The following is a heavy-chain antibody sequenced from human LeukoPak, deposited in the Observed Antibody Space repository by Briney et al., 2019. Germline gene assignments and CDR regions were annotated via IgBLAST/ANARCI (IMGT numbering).Heavy chain of an antibody. J-gene: IGHJ4*02. V-gene: IGHV3-7*01. CDR2: IIQDGSEK. Sequence: PGGSLRLSCAASGFTFSTYWMNWVRQAPGKGLEWVANIIQDGSEKYYVDSVKGRFTISRDNAKSSLYLQMNSLRAEDTAMYYCARTDKTTGTDYWGQGTLVTVSS. CDR3: ARTDKTTGTDY. CDR1: GFTFSTYW. D-gene: IGHD1-1*01.